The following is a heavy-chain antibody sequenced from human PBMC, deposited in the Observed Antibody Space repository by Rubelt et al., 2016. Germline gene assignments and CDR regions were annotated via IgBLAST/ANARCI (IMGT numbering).Heavy chain of an antibody. J-gene: IGHJ6*02. CDR1: GGSFSSYY. CDR3: GRDYRYSMDV. D-gene: IGHD1-14*01. Sequence: VQLQQWGAGLLKPSETLSLTCAVYGGSFSSYYWSWVRQPPGKGLVWVSRINSDGSPTSYADSVKGRLTTSRDNAKNTLYLRMNRLRAEDTAGYDCGRDYRYSMDVWGQGTTVTVSS. V-gene: IGHV3-74*01. CDR2: INSDGSPT.